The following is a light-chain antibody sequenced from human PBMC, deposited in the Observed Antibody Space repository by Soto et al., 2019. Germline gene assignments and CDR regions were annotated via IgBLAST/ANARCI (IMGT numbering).Light chain of an antibody. CDR2: AAA. J-gene: IGKJ1*01. CDR1: QSINTS. CDR3: QHVGVTPRT. Sequence: DIQMTPSPSSLYASVGDRVTITCRASQSINTSLNWFQQKPGKATKLLIYAAASLQSGVPSRFSGSGSGTDVTLTISSLQPDDFATYVVQHVGVTPRTFGQVTKVEI. V-gene: IGKV1-39*01.